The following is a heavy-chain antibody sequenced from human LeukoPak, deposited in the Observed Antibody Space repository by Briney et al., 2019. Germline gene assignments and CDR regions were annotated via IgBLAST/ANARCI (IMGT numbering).Heavy chain of an antibody. Sequence: TSETLSLTCAVNGGSFSGYYWSWISQPPGTGPDWIGEINHSGSTNYNPSLKSRVTISVDTSKNQFSLKLSSVTAADTAVYYCARGLGSSGWYGDYWGQGTLVTVSS. J-gene: IGHJ4*02. D-gene: IGHD6-19*01. CDR2: INHSGST. CDR3: ARGLGSSGWYGDY. CDR1: GGSFSGYY. V-gene: IGHV4-34*01.